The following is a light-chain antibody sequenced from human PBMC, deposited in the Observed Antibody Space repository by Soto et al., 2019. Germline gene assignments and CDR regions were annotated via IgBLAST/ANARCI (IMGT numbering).Light chain of an antibody. V-gene: IGKV1-39*01. CDR3: QQTYSAPLT. CDR2: GAS. J-gene: IGKJ4*01. Sequence: DIQMTQSPFSLPASVGDRVNITCRASKSISNYLNWYQHKPGRAPSLLIHGASSLQGGVPSRFSGSGSGTDFTLTISSLHPEDFTTYYCQQTYSAPLTFGGGTRVEF. CDR1: KSISNY.